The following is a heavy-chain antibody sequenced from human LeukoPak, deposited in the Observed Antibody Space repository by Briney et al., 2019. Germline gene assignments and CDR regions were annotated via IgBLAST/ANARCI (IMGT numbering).Heavy chain of an antibody. CDR2: ISYDGSNK. CDR3: AKGSPYYEEGFDY. J-gene: IGHJ4*02. D-gene: IGHD3-22*01. Sequence: GRSLRLSCAASGFIFSNYGMHWVRQAPGKGLEWVAFISYDGSNKYYADSVKGRFTISRDNSKNTLYLQMNSLRPEDTAVYYCAKGSPYYEEGFDYWGQGTLVTVSS. V-gene: IGHV3-30*18. CDR1: GFIFSNYG.